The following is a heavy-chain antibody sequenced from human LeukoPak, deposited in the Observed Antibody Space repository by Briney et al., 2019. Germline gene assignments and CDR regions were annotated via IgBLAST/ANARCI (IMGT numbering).Heavy chain of an antibody. J-gene: IGHJ4*02. D-gene: IGHD2-15*01. CDR2: IYTSGST. CDR1: GGSISSYY. V-gene: IGHV4-4*07. CDR3: ARGYCSGGSCYPSGFDY. Sequence: PSETLSLTCTVSGGSISSYYWSWIRQPAGKGLEWIGRIYTSGSTNYNPSLKSRVTMSVDTFKNQFSLKLSSVTAADTAVYYCARGYCSGGSCYPSGFDYWGQGTLVTVSS.